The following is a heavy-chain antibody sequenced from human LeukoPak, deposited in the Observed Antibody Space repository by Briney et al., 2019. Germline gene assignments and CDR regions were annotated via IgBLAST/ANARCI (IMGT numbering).Heavy chain of an antibody. CDR2: IYSSGST. J-gene: IGHJ5*02. CDR1: GGSMSSYY. V-gene: IGHV4-59*01. D-gene: IGHD3-10*01. Sequence: PSETLSLTCTVSGGSMSSYYWSWVRQPPGKGLEWIGNIYSSGSTDYNPSLKSRVTISLDTSKFQFSLRLTSVTAADTAVYYCARADPNASGYFYRFNWFDPWGQGTLVTVSS. CDR3: ARADPNASGYFYRFNWFDP.